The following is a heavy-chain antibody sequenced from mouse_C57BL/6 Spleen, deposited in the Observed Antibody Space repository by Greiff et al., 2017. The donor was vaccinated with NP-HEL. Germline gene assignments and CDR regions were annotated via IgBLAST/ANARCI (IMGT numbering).Heavy chain of an antibody. CDR1: GFNIKDDY. CDR3: TTVDGREFAY. Sequence: EVQLQQSGAELVRPGASVKLSCTASGFNIKDDYMHWVKQRPEQGLEWIGWIDPENGDTEYASKFQGKATITADTSSNTAYLQLSSLTSEDNAVYYYTTVDGREFAYWGQGTLVTVSA. J-gene: IGHJ3*01. D-gene: IGHD2-3*01. V-gene: IGHV14-4*01. CDR2: IDPENGDT.